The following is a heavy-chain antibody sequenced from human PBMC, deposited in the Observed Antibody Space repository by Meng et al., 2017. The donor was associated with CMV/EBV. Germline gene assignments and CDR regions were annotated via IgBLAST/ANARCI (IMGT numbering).Heavy chain of an antibody. D-gene: IGHD6-13*01. CDR1: GFTFSSYC. V-gene: IGHV3-21*01. J-gene: IGHJ4*02. Sequence: GESLKISCAASGFTFSSYCMNWVRQAPGKGLEWVSSISSSSSYIYYADSVKGRFTISRDNAKNSLYLQMNSLRAEDTAVYYCAYKTYRVDSSSWGPFDYWGQGTLVTVSS. CDR2: ISSSSSYI. CDR3: AYKTYRVDSSSWGPFDY.